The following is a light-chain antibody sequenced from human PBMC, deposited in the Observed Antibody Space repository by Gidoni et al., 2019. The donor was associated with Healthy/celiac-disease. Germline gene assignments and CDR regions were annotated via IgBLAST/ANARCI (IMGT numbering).Light chain of an antibody. V-gene: IGLV3-1*01. CDR2: QDS. CDR3: QAWDSSTVV. Sequence: PPSGSLSPGQTASITCSGDKLGDKYACWYQQKPGQSPVLVIYQDSKRPSGIPERFSGSNSGNTATLTISGTQAMDEADYYCQAWDSSTVVFGGGTKLTVL. J-gene: IGLJ2*01. CDR1: KLGDKY.